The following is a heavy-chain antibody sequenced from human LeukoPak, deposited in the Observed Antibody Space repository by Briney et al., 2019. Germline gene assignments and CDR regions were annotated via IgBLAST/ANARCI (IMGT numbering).Heavy chain of an antibody. CDR1: GYTFTSCG. J-gene: IGHJ4*02. Sequence: ASVKVSCKASGYTFTSCGISWVRQAPGQGLEWMGWISAYNGNTNYAQKLQGRVTMTTDTSTSTAYMELRSLRSDDTAVYYCAREAHKSDIVVVRPGFDYWGQGTLVTVSS. V-gene: IGHV1-18*01. D-gene: IGHD2-15*01. CDR3: AREAHKSDIVVVRPGFDY. CDR2: ISAYNGNT.